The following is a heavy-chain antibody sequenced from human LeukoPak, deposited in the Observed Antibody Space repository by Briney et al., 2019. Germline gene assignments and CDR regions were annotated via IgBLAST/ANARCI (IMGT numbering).Heavy chain of an antibody. CDR2: INHSGST. CDR3: AILRPGIAAAGTVDDAFDI. D-gene: IGHD6-13*01. J-gene: IGHJ3*02. V-gene: IGHV4-34*01. Sequence: SETLSLTCAVYGGSFSGYYWSWVRQPPGKGLEWVGEINHSGSTNYNPSLKSRVTISVDTSKNQFSLKLSSVTAADTAVYYCAILRPGIAAAGTVDDAFDIWGQGTMVTVSS. CDR1: GGSFSGYY.